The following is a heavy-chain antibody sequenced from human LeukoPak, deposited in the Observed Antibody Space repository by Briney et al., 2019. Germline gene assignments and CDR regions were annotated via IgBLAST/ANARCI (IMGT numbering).Heavy chain of an antibody. CDR3: ARASLGHYGDSRNWFDP. D-gene: IGHD4-17*01. CDR1: GFTFSSYA. CDR2: ISYDGSNK. V-gene: IGHV3-30-3*01. J-gene: IGHJ5*02. Sequence: GRSLRLSCAASGFTFSSYAMHWVRQAPGKGLEWVAVISYDGSNKYYADSVKGRFTISRDNSKNTLYLQMNSLRAEDTAVYYCARASLGHYGDSRNWFDPWGQGTLVTVSS.